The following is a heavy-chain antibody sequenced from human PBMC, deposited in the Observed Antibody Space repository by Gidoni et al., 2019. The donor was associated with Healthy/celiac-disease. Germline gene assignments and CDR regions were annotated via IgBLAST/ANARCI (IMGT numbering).Heavy chain of an antibody. D-gene: IGHD5-18*01. CDR3: ARERDTAMVTDAFDI. CDR2: INHSGST. V-gene: IGHV4-34*01. Sequence: QVQLQQWGAGLLKPSETLSLTCAVYGGSFSGYYWSWIRQPPGKGLEWIGEINHSGSTNYNPSLKSRVTISVDTSKNQFSLKLSSVTAADTAVYYCARERDTAMVTDAFDIWGQGTMVTVSS. CDR1: GGSFSGYY. J-gene: IGHJ3*02.